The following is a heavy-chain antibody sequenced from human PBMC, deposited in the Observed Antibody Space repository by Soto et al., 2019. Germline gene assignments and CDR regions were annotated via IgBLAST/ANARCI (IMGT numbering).Heavy chain of an antibody. CDR1: GYTFTSYA. D-gene: IGHD3-3*01. V-gene: IGHV1-8*01. CDR2: MNPNSGNT. CDR3: ARGRHDFAIPTN. Sequence: QVQLVQSGAEVKKPGASVKVSCKASGYTFTSYALNWVRPATGQGLEWMGWMNPNSGNTGYAQKFQGRVTMTRNTSISTAYMELSSLRSEDTAVYYCARGRHDFAIPTNWGQGTLVTVSS. J-gene: IGHJ4*02.